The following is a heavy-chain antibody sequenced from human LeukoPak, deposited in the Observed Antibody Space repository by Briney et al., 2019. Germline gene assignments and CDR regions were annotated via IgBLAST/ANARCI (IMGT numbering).Heavy chain of an antibody. J-gene: IGHJ4*02. V-gene: IGHV3-23*01. CDR1: GFTFSSYA. CDR3: AKDMTGTTISSYFDY. D-gene: IGHD1-1*01. CDR2: ISGSGGST. Sequence: GSLRLSCAASGFTFSSYAMRWVRQAPGKGLEWVSAISGSGGSTYYADSVKGRFTISRDNSKNTLYLQMNSLRAEDTAVYYCAKDMTGTTISSYFDYWGQGTLVTVSS.